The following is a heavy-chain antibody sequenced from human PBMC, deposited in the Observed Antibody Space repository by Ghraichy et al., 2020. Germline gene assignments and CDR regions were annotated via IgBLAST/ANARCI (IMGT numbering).Heavy chain of an antibody. V-gene: IGHV4-31*03. D-gene: IGHD3-10*01. J-gene: IGHJ4*02. Sequence: SETLSLTCTVSYGSLSSDVYYWSWIRQHPGKGLEWMGYMHYSGTTYYNPSLKSRVSISIDTSKNQFSLNLSSVTAADTAVYYCAREFGSGSHQGGFYFDSWGQGSLVTVTS. CDR3: AREFGSGSHQGGFYFDS. CDR1: YGSLSSDVYY. CDR2: MHYSGTT.